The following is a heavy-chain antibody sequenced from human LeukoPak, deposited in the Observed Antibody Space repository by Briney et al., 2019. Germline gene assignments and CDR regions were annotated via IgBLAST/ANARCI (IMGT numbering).Heavy chain of an antibody. D-gene: IGHD3-16*02. J-gene: IGHJ4*02. Sequence: SQTLSLTCTVSGCSISSGSYYGSWVRPPAGKGLEWVGRIYISGTTKYNPSLKGPLTISIDTSKNQFSLTLSSVTAADTAVYYCAITYYDYVWGSYRYVDYWGQGTLVTVSS. CDR2: IYISGTT. CDR3: AITYYDYVWGSYRYVDY. V-gene: IGHV4-61*02. CDR1: GCSISSGSYY.